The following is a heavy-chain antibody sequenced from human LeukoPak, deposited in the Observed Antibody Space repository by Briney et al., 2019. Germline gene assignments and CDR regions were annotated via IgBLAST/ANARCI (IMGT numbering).Heavy chain of an antibody. Sequence: GGSLRLSCTAAGFTFGDHGVSWFREAPGKEPEWMSFIKTKTFGGTTEYAASVKGRFTISRDDSTGIAYLQMDSLKPDDTAVYYCSRGVIVGAAYFDYRGQGTLVTVSS. CDR2: IKTKTFGGTT. J-gene: IGHJ4*02. D-gene: IGHD1-26*01. CDR1: GFTFGDHG. CDR3: SRGVIVGAAYFDY. V-gene: IGHV3-49*03.